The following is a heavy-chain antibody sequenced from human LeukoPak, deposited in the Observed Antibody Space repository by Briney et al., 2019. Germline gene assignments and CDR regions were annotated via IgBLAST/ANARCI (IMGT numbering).Heavy chain of an antibody. CDR2: ISSSSSTI. Sequence: GGSLRLSCAASGFTFSNYGMNWVRQAPGKGLEWVSYISSSSSTIYYADSVKGRFTISRDNSKNTLYLQMNSLRAEDTAVYYCAKGFGYCSSTSCYGFSDYWGQGTLVTVSS. V-gene: IGHV3-48*01. J-gene: IGHJ4*02. CDR3: AKGFGYCSSTSCYGFSDY. D-gene: IGHD2-2*01. CDR1: GFTFSNYG.